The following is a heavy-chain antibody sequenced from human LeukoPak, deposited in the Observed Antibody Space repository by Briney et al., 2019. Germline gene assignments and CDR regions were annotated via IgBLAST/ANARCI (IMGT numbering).Heavy chain of an antibody. CDR2: INHSGST. J-gene: IGHJ4*02. CDR1: GGSFSGYY. D-gene: IGHD3-3*01. CDR3: ARVGRVLLFLQGSGGPRPDY. V-gene: IGHV4-34*01. Sequence: PSETLSLTCAVYGGSFSGYYWSWIRQPPGKGLEWIGEINHSGSTNYNPSLKSRVTISVDTSKNQFSLKLSSVTAADTAVYYCARVGRVLLFLQGSGGPRPDYWGQGTLVTVSS.